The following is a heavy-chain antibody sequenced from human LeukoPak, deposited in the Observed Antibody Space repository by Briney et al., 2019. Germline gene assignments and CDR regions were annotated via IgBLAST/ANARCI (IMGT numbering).Heavy chain of an antibody. Sequence: SETLSLTCTVSGGSISSSSYYWGWIRQPPGKGLEWIGSIYYSGSTYYNPSLKSRVTISVDTSKNQFSLKLSSVTAADTAVYYCAISATTVTIFYWGQGTLVTVSS. V-gene: IGHV4-39*01. D-gene: IGHD4-4*01. J-gene: IGHJ4*02. CDR3: AISATTVTIFY. CDR1: GGSISSSSYY. CDR2: IYYSGST.